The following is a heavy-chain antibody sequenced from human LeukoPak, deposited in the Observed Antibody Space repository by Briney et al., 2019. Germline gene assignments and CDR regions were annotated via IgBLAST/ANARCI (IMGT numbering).Heavy chain of an antibody. CDR3: ARDLWDYDILTGYSVLWDY. CDR2: ISAYNGNT. CDR1: GYTFTSYG. V-gene: IGHV1-18*01. D-gene: IGHD3-9*01. J-gene: IGHJ4*02. Sequence: ASVKVSCKASGYTFTSYGISWVRQAPGQGLEWMGWISAYNGNTNYAQKLQGRVTMTTDTSTSTAYMELRSLRSDDTAAYYCARDLWDYDILTGYSVLWDYWGQGTLVTVSS.